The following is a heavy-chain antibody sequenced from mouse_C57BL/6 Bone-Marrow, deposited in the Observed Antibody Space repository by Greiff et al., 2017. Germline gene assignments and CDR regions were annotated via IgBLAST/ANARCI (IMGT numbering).Heavy chain of an antibody. CDR3: TRSYYGNYFYYAMDY. Sequence: VMLVESGAELMKPGASVKLSCKATGYTFTGYWIEWVKQRPGHGLEWIGEILPGSGSTNYNEKFKGKATFTADTASNTAYRQLSSLTTEDSAIYYCTRSYYGNYFYYAMDYWGQGTSVTVSS. D-gene: IGHD2-1*01. CDR1: GYTFTGYW. J-gene: IGHJ4*01. CDR2: ILPGSGST. V-gene: IGHV1-9*01.